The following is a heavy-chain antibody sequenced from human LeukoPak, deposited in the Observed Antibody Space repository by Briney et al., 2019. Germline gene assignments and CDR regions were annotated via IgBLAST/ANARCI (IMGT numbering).Heavy chain of an antibody. CDR1: GFTFSSYW. V-gene: IGHV3-74*01. Sequence: GGSLRLSCAASGFTFSSYWMHWVRQAPGKGLVWVSRINSDGSSTSYADSVKGRFTISRDNAKNTLYLQMNSLRAEDTAVYYCAKYSEVRAFDYWGQGTLVTVSS. CDR2: INSDGSST. CDR3: AKYSEVRAFDY. J-gene: IGHJ4*02. D-gene: IGHD5-18*01.